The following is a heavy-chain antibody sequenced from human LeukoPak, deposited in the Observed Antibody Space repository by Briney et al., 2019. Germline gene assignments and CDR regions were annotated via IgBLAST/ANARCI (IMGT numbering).Heavy chain of an antibody. CDR2: INPSGGST. CDR1: GYTFTSYY. D-gene: IGHD3-9*01. J-gene: IGHJ3*02. V-gene: IGHV1-46*01. CDR3: ARPLNGAHNYDILTGYYPDAFDI. Sequence: ASVKVSCKASGYTFTSYYMHWERQAPGQGLEWMGIINPSGGSTSYAQKFQGRVTMTRDTSTSTVYMELSSLRSEDTAVYYCARPLNGAHNYDILTGYYPDAFDIWGQGTMVTVSS.